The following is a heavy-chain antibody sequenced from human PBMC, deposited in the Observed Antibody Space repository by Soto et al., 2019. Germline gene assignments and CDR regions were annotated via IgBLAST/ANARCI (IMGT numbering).Heavy chain of an antibody. J-gene: IGHJ6*02. CDR3: ARDLSYSSSSAGYYYYGMDV. V-gene: IGHV1-69*01. D-gene: IGHD6-6*01. CDR2: IIPIFGTA. Sequence: QVQLVQSGAEVKKPGSSVEVSCKASGGTFSSYAISWVRQAPGQGLEWMGGIIPIFGTANYAQKFQGRVTITADESTSTAYMELSSLRSEDTAVYYCARDLSYSSSSAGYYYYGMDVWGQGTTVTVSS. CDR1: GGTFSSYA.